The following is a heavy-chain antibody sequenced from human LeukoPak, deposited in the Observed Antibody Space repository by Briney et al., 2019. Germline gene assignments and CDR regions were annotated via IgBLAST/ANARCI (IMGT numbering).Heavy chain of an antibody. V-gene: IGHV3-21*04. CDR2: ISSSSSYI. CDR3: ARIAAAGTYFDY. CDR1: GFTFSSYS. J-gene: IGHJ4*02. Sequence: PGGSLRLSCAASGFTFSSYSMNWVRQAPGKGLEWVSSISSSSSYIYYADSVKGRFTISRDNSKNTLHLQMNSLRAEDTAVYYCARIAAAGTYFDYWGQGTLVTVSS. D-gene: IGHD6-13*01.